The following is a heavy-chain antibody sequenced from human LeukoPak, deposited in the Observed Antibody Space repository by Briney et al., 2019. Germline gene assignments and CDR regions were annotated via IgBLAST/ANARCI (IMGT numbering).Heavy chain of an antibody. CDR3: ARDFKRANFESSSYVPDY. CDR1: GFTFNSYW. J-gene: IGHJ4*02. V-gene: IGHV3-74*01. D-gene: IGHD3-22*01. Sequence: PGGSLRLSCAASGFTFNSYWMHWVRQAPGKGLVWVSRVSADGGRSSYADSVKGRFTISRDNAKSTLYLQMNSLGAEDTAVYYCARDFKRANFESSSYVPDYWGQGTLVTVSS. CDR2: VSADGGRS.